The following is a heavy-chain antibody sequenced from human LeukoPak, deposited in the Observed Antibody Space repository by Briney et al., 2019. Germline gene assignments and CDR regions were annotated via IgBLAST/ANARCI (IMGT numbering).Heavy chain of an antibody. Sequence: ASVKVSCKASGYTFTTYGITWVRQAPGQGLEWMGWISPYNGNTHYAQNLQGRVTMTTGTSTSTAYMELRSLRSDDTAVYYCAREGLDRVGFDYWGQGTPVTVSS. CDR2: ISPYNGNT. J-gene: IGHJ4*02. CDR3: AREGLDRVGFDY. D-gene: IGHD3-22*01. V-gene: IGHV1-18*01. CDR1: GYTFTTYG.